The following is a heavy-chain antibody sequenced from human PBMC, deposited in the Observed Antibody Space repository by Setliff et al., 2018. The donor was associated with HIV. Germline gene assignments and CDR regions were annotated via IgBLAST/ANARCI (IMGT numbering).Heavy chain of an antibody. CDR2: IYHSGST. J-gene: IGHJ5*01. CDR1: GGSISSNTW. V-gene: IGHV4-4*02. D-gene: IGHD6-13*01. CDR3: AREAQYSSSWSGRRVTWFDS. Sequence: SETLSLTCAVSGGSISSNTWWGWVRQPPGKGLEWIVEIYHSGSTNYNPSLKSRVTISVDKSKNQFSLRLSSVTAADTAVYYCAREAQYSSSWSGRRVTWFDSWGQGILVTVSS.